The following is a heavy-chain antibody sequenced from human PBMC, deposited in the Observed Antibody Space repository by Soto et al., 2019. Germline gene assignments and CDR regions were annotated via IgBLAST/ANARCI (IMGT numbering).Heavy chain of an antibody. J-gene: IGHJ6*02. V-gene: IGHV3-23*01. Sequence: EVQLLESGGGLVQPGGSLRLSCAASGFTFSSYAMSWVRQAPGKGLEWVSAISGSGGSTHYADSVKGRFTISRDNSKNTLYLQMNSLRAEDTAVYYCAKIALAGTLYYYYGMDVWGQGTTVTVSS. D-gene: IGHD6-19*01. CDR1: GFTFSSYA. CDR2: ISGSGGST. CDR3: AKIALAGTLYYYYGMDV.